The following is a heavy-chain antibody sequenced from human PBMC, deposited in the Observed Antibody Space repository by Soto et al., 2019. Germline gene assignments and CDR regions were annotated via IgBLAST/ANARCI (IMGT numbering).Heavy chain of an antibody. CDR3: SKDMGNHLVVVTAIQGDGAFDI. CDR2: ISLNSGSI. Sequence: SLRPFFGASGFTFDYYAMPWVRQAPGKGLGWVSGISLNSGSIGYADSVKGRFTISRDNAKNSLYLQMNSLRAEDTALYYWSKDMGNHLVVVTAIQGDGAFDIWGQGTMVTVSS. D-gene: IGHD2-21*02. CDR1: GFTFDYYA. V-gene: IGHV3-9*01. J-gene: IGHJ3*02.